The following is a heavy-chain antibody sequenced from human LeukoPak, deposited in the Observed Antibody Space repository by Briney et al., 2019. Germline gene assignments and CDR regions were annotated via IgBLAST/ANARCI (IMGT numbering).Heavy chain of an antibody. CDR2: ISKNGRNT. D-gene: IGHD6-19*01. Sequence: GGSLRLSCAASGFTFSSYEMNWVRQAPGKGLEFVSAISKNGRNTYYGNSMKGRFTISRDISKNTLYLQMGSLRPEDMAVYYCARVDSGSACASWGQGSLVTVSS. V-gene: IGHV3-64*01. J-gene: IGHJ1*01. CDR3: ARVDSGSACAS. CDR1: GFTFSSYE.